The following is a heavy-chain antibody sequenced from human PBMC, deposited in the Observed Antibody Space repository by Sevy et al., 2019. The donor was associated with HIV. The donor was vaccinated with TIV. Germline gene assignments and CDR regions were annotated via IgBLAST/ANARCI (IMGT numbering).Heavy chain of an antibody. J-gene: IGHJ4*02. V-gene: IGHV1-2*02. D-gene: IGHD6-13*01. CDR2: INPNSGGI. CDR3: ASSIAAALYFDY. CDR1: GYTFTGYY. Sequence: ASVKVSCKASGYTFTGYYMHWVRQAPGQGLEWMGWINPNSGGINYAQKFQGRVTMTRDTSISTAYMELSRLRSDDTAVYYCASSIAAALYFDYWGQGTLVTVSS.